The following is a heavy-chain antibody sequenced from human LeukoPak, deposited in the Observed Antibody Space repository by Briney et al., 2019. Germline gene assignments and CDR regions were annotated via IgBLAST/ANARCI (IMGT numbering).Heavy chain of an antibody. V-gene: IGHV3-48*02. CDR2: IAATT. Sequence: GGSLRLSCAASGFTFSSFAMSWVRQAPGKGLEWVSNIAATTYYADSVKGRFTISRDNAKNSLYLQMNSLRDEDTAVYYCARDLNRCCSSTSCYNFGYWGQGTLVTVSS. CDR3: ARDLNRCCSSTSCYNFGY. J-gene: IGHJ4*02. CDR1: GFTFSSFA. D-gene: IGHD2-2*02.